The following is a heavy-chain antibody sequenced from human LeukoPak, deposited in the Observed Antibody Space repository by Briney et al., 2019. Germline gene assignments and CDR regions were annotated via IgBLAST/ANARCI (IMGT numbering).Heavy chain of an antibody. CDR3: THRVRGSGSPHF. Sequence: SGPTLVKPTQTLTLTCTFSGLSLTTSAVGVGWIRQPPGKALEWLALIYWDDDKRYSPSLESRLTITKDTSKSQVVLTMTNVDPVDTAKYYCTHRVRGSGSPHFWGQGTLVTVSS. J-gene: IGHJ4*02. CDR2: IYWDDDK. D-gene: IGHD3-10*01. V-gene: IGHV2-5*02. CDR1: GLSLTTSAVG.